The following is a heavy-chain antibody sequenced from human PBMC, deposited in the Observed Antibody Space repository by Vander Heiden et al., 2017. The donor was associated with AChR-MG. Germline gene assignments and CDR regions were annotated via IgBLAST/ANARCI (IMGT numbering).Heavy chain of an antibody. Sequence: QVQLVESGGGVVQPGRSLRLSCAASGFTFSSYGMSWFRQAPGKGLEWVAVISYDGSNKYYADSVKGRFTISRDNSKNTLYLQMNSLRAEDTAVYYCALHKGYCSGGSYYPIDYWGQGTLVTVSS. CDR3: ALHKGYCSGGSYYPIDY. D-gene: IGHD2-15*01. J-gene: IGHJ4*02. CDR1: GFTFSSYG. CDR2: ISYDGSNK. V-gene: IGHV3-30*03.